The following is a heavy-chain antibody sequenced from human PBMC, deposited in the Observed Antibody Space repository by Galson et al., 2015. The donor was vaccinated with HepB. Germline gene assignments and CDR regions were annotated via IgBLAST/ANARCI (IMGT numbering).Heavy chain of an antibody. D-gene: IGHD3-16*01. CDR1: GGSISSSSYY. V-gene: IGHV4-39*01. J-gene: IGHJ3*02. Sequence: ETLSLTCTVSGGSISSSSYYWGWIRQPPGKGLEWIGSIYYSGSAYYNPSLKSRVTISVDTSKNQFSLKLSSVTAADTAVYYCARRWGDLDAFDIWGQGTMVTVSS. CDR3: ARRWGDLDAFDI. CDR2: IYYSGSA.